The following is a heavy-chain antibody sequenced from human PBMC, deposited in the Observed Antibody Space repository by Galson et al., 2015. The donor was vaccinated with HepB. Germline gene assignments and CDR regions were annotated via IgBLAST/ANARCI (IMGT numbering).Heavy chain of an antibody. V-gene: IGHV1-2*02. CDR1: GYTFTDYF. CDR2: INPNSGGT. CDR3: AKDSSQQVERRGVPGQ. J-gene: IGHJ4*02. D-gene: IGHD6-6*01. Sequence: SVKVSCKASGYTFTDYFMHWVRQAPGQGPEWMGWINPNSGGTTYAQKFLGRVTMTRDTSISTAYMELNRLQSDDTAVYYCAKDSSQQVERRGVPGQWSQGTLVTVSS.